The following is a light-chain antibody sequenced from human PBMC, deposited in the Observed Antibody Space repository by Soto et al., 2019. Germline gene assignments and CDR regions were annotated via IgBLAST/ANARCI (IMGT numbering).Light chain of an antibody. V-gene: IGKV3D-20*01. CDR3: QQYGSSPKT. CDR1: QSVSSNY. J-gene: IGKJ1*01. Sequence: EIVLTQSAATLSLSPGGRATLSCGASQSVSSNYLAWYQQKPGLAPRPLIYDASNRATGIPDSFSGSASGTDFNLTISRLEPEDSAVYYCQQYGSSPKTFGQGTKVDIK. CDR2: DAS.